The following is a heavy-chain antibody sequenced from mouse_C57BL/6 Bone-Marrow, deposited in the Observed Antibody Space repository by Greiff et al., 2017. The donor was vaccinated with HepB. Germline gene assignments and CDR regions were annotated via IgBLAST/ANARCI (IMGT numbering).Heavy chain of an antibody. V-gene: IGHV1-81*01. J-gene: IGHJ3*01. Sequence: VKLMESGAELARPGASVKLSCKASGYTFTSYGISWVKQRTGQGLEWIGEIYPRSGNTYYNEKFKGKATLTADKSSSTAYMELRSLTSEDSAVYFCARFGYYSWFAYWGQGTLVTVSA. D-gene: IGHD2-12*01. CDR3: ARFGYYSWFAY. CDR1: GYTFTSYG. CDR2: IYPRSGNT.